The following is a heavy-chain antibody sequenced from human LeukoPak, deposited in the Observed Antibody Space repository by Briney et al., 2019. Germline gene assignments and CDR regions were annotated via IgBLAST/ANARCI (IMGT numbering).Heavy chain of an antibody. CDR3: ARDLITMVRGVFDY. V-gene: IGHV1-18*01. CDR1: GGTFSSYG. D-gene: IGHD3-10*01. Sequence: ASVKVSCKASGGTFSSYGISWVRQAPGQGLEWMGWISAYNGNTNYAQKLQGRVTMTTDTSTSTAYMELRSLRSDDTAVYYCARDLITMVRGVFDYWGQGTLVTVSS. CDR2: ISAYNGNT. J-gene: IGHJ4*02.